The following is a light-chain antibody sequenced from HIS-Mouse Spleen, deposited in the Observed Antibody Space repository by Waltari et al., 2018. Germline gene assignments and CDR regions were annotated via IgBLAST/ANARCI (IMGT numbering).Light chain of an antibody. J-gene: IGKJ2*01. Sequence: EIVLTQSPGTLSLSPGEIATLSCRASQSVSSSYLAWYQQKPGQAPRHLIYGASSRATGMPDRFSGSGSGTDFTLTISRLEPEDFAVYYCQQYGSSYTFGQGTKLEIK. CDR1: QSVSSSY. CDR3: QQYGSSYT. V-gene: IGKV3-20*01. CDR2: GAS.